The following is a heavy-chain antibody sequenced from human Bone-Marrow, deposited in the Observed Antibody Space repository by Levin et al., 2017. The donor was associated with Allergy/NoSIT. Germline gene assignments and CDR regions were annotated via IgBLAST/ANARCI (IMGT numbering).Heavy chain of an antibody. CDR1: GGSFSGYR. CDR2: IEQGGGP. Sequence: SETLSLTCAVYGGSFSGYRWTWIRQSPGQGLEWIGEIEQGGGPDYNPSLSSRDTLSLDTSQRQFSLELRSVTAADTAVYYCARGRRWLTPTYWGQGSLVIVSS. D-gene: IGHD6-19*01. J-gene: IGHJ4*01. CDR3: ARGRRWLTPTY. V-gene: IGHV4-34*01.